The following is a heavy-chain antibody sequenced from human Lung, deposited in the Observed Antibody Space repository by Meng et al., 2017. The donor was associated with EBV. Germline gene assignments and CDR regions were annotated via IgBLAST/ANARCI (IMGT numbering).Heavy chain of an antibody. Sequence: QRQRVQSGAEVMKXXXXXRXXCXXSGYTFTHHGISWIRQAPGQGLEWMGWISCYNGDTNYAQKLQGRVTMTTDTSTNTAYMDLRGLRSDDTAVYYCARDPSNTSGRYAYFDYWGQGTLVTVSS. CDR2: ISCYNGDT. J-gene: IGHJ4*02. D-gene: IGHD6-19*01. CDR3: ARDPSNTSGRYAYFDY. CDR1: GYTFTHHG. V-gene: IGHV1-18*01.